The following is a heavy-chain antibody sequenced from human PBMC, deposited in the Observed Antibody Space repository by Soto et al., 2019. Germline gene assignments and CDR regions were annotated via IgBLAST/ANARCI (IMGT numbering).Heavy chain of an antibody. D-gene: IGHD6-13*01. CDR1: GYIFTGYY. V-gene: IGHV1-2*02. CDR3: ARASEGSSCYICHFDN. J-gene: IGHJ4*01. CDR2: INPNSGDT. Sequence: ASVKVSCKASGYIFTGYYLHWVRQAPGQGLEWIGWINPNSGDTKHAQKFQGRVIVTRDPFISTASVELSSRTSEDTDVDYSARASEGSSCYICHFDNWG.